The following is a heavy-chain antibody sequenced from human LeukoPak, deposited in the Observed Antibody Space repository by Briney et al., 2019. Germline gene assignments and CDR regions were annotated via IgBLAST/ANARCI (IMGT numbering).Heavy chain of an antibody. CDR2: ISSSSSTI. V-gene: IGHV3-48*01. D-gene: IGHD3-22*01. CDR1: GFTFSSYS. Sequence: GGSLRLSCAASGFTFSSYSMNWVRQAPGKGLEWVSYISSSSSTIYYADSVKGRFTISRDNAKNSLYLQMNSLRGEDTAVYYCVEAQYYYDTSGVYYFDYWGQGTLVTVSP. CDR3: VEAQYYYDTSGVYYFDY. J-gene: IGHJ4*02.